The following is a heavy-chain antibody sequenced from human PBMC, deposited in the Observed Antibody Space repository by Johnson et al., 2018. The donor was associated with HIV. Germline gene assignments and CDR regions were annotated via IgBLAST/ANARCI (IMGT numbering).Heavy chain of an antibody. D-gene: IGHD1-7*01. CDR3: ARAGQLPEDAFDI. Sequence: VPLVVPGGGLLQPGVSLRLSCAASGFTVSSNYTSWVRQAPRQGLECVSVIYSGGSTYYADSVQGQFTISRDNSKNTRYLQMNSLRAEDTAVYYCARAGQLPEDAFDIWGQGTMVTVSS. CDR2: IYSGGST. V-gene: IGHV3-53*01. J-gene: IGHJ3*02. CDR1: GFTVSSNY.